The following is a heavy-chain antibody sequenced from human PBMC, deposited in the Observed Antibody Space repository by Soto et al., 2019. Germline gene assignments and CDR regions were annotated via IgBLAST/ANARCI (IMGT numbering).Heavy chain of an antibody. CDR2: ISGSGGST. Sequence: GVLRLSCAASGFTFSSYAMSWVRQAPGKGLEWVSAISGSGGSTYYADSVKGRFTISRDNSKNTLYLQMNSLRAEDTAVYYCANQGRSSSSHKYYFYMDVWGKGTTVTVS. CDR1: GFTFSSYA. J-gene: IGHJ6*03. V-gene: IGHV3-23*01. D-gene: IGHD6-6*01. CDR3: ANQGRSSSSHKYYFYMDV.